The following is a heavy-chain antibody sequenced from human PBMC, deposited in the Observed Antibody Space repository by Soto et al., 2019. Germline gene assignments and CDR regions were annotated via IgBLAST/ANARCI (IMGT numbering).Heavy chain of an antibody. CDR2: IIPTFGTA. J-gene: IGHJ3*02. Sequence: ASVKVSCKASGGTFSSYAISWVRQAPGQGLEWMGGIIPTFGTANYAQKFQGRVTITADESTSTAYMELNSLGAEDTAAYYCAPHVSCSGGSCQYDAFAIRGQGTMVTVSS. CDR1: GGTFSSYA. V-gene: IGHV1-69*13. CDR3: APHVSCSGGSCQYDAFAI. D-gene: IGHD2-15*01.